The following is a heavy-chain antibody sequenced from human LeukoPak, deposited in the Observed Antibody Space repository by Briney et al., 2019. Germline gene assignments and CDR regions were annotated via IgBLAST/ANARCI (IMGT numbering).Heavy chain of an antibody. CDR2: IYYSGST. CDR3: ARGKSYDSSGYYYRHAFDI. V-gene: IGHV4-39*07. D-gene: IGHD3-22*01. CDR1: GVSISSSSYY. Sequence: SETLSLTCTVSGVSISSSSYYWGWIRQPPGKGLEWIGSIYYSGSTYYNPSLKSRVTISVDTSKNQFSLKLSSVTAADTAVYYCARGKSYDSSGYYYRHAFDIWGQGTMVTVSS. J-gene: IGHJ3*02.